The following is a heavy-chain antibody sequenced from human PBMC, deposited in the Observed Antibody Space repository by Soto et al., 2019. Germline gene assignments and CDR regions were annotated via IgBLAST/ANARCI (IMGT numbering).Heavy chain of an antibody. V-gene: IGHV1-24*01. CDR1: GYTLTELS. D-gene: IGHD2-15*01. CDR2: FDPEDGET. CDR3: ATDLFVVVVAAQNDY. Sequence: GASVKVSCKVSGYTLTELSMHWVRQAPGKGLEWMGGFDPEDGETIYAQKFQGRVTMTEDTSTDTAYMELSSLRSEDTAVYYCATDLFVVVVAAQNDYWGQGTLVNVSS. J-gene: IGHJ4*02.